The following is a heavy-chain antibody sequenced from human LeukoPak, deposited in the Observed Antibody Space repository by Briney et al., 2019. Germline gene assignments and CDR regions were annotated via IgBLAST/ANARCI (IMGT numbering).Heavy chain of an antibody. V-gene: IGHV1-24*01. CDR1: GYTLTELS. J-gene: IGHJ6*02. CDR2: FDPEDGET. D-gene: IGHD2-2*01. Sequence: ASVKVSCKVSGYTLTELSMHWVRQAPGKGLEWMGGFDPEDGETIYAQKFQGRVTMTEDTSTDTAYMELSSLRSEDTAVYYCATALRYQLLLRRNGMDVWGQGTTVTTSS. CDR3: ATALRYQLLLRRNGMDV.